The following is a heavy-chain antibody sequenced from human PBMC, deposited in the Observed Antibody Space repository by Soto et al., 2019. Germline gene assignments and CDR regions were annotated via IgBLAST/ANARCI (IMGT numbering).Heavy chain of an antibody. J-gene: IGHJ5*02. CDR2: IKPSNDDT. CDR1: GYTFNTYY. CDR3: ATWRNYFDP. Sequence: SAKVSFKPSGYTFNTYYMNWVRQAPGQGLEWMGLIKPSNDDTIYAQSFQGRVTMTRDTSTGTVYMELSSLTSEDTAVYYCATWRNYFDPWGQGTLVTVSS. V-gene: IGHV1-46*02. D-gene: IGHD3-10*01.